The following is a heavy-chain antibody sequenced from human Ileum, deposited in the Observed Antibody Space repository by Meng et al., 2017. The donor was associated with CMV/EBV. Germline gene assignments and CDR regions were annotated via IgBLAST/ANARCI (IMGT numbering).Heavy chain of an antibody. D-gene: IGHD4-17*01. V-gene: IGHV4-4*07. J-gene: IGHJ4*02. CDR2: INAGGRT. Sequence: QVQLQESGQELGQASVPMSLTCAVSGGSISTYYWTWVRQPAGKGLEWIGRINAGGRTNDNPFLKSRVTMSVDTSKNQFSLKVTSVTAADTAVYYCAREENTVNQFEYWGQGTLVTVSS. CDR3: AREENTVNQFEY. CDR1: GGSISTYY.